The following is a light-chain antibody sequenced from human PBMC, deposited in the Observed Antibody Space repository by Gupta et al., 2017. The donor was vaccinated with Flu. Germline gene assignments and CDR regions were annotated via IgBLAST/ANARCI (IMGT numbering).Light chain of an antibody. CDR2: EAS. CDR1: QCRQNKGVDSF. Sequence: PGESASSYCSTNQCRQNKGVDSFLDWYQQKPGQAPKLVIYEASSRANGVPDRFSGSGSGTDFTLTISSREAEDFGVYYCKQRIKSPSTFGRGTKVDIK. V-gene: IGKV2-28*01. J-gene: IGKJ3*01. CDR3: KQRIKSPST.